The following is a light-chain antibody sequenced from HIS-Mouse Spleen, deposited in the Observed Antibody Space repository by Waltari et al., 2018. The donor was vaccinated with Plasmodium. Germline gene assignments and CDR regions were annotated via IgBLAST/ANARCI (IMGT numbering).Light chain of an antibody. CDR3: QTWGTGMGV. Sequence: QLVLTQSPSASASLGASVKLTCTLTSGHSSYAIAWHQQQPEKRPRYLMKLNSDGSHSKGDGIPDRFSGSSSGAERYLTISSLQSEDEADYYCQTWGTGMGVFGGGTKLTVL. CDR1: SGHSSYA. V-gene: IGLV4-69*01. J-gene: IGLJ2*01. CDR2: LNSDGSH.